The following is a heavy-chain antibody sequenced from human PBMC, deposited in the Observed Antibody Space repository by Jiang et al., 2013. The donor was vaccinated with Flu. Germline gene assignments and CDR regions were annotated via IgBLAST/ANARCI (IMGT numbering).Heavy chain of an antibody. V-gene: IGHV2-70*04. Sequence: KPTQTLTLTCIFSGFSLSTRGMRVSWIRQPPGKALEWLARIDWDDDKFYSTSLKTRLTISKDTSKNQVVLTMTNMDPVDTATYFCVHSVNTPSADSSGYYSSFDYWGQGTLVT. CDR2: IDWDDDK. CDR3: VHSVNTPSADSSGYYSSFDY. J-gene: IGHJ4*02. D-gene: IGHD3-22*01. CDR1: GFSLSTRGMR.